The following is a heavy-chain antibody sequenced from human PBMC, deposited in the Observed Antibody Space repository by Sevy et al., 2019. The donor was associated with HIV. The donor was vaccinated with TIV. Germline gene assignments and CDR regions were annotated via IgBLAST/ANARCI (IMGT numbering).Heavy chain of an antibody. V-gene: IGHV3-7*01. CDR1: GFTFSSYW. D-gene: IGHD3-22*01. J-gene: IGHJ3*02. CDR3: ASIYDSSGYYYSDAFDI. Sequence: GGSLRLSCAASGFTFSSYWMSWVRQAPGKGLEWVANIKQDGSEKYYVDSVKGRFTISRDNAKNSLYLQTNSLRAEDTAVYYCASIYDSSGYYYSDAFDIWGQGTMVTVSS. CDR2: IKQDGSEK.